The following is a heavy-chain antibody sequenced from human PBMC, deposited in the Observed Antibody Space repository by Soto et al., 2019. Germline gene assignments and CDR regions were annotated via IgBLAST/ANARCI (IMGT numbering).Heavy chain of an antibody. CDR2: ITNDGDIT. D-gene: IGHD3-3*01. CDR1: GFTFNNYA. Sequence: VDLLESGGGLVRPGGSLRLSCAASGFTFNNYAMNWVRQAPGKGLEWVSGITNDGDITYYRDSVRGRFTISRDNFRNNLMLQMNTLWAEDTAFFYCGQDLVFGVAPRLMGVQSGGQGTLVTVSS. J-gene: IGHJ4*02. CDR3: GQDLVFGVAPRLMGVQS. V-gene: IGHV3-23*01.